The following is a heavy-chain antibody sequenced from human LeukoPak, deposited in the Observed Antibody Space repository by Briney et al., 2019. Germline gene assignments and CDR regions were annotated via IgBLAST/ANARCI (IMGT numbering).Heavy chain of an antibody. J-gene: IGHJ4*02. D-gene: IGHD3-10*01. CDR2: ISYDGSNK. CDR1: GFTFSSYA. CDR3: ARELSITMVRGVIIFTGFRGIDY. Sequence: PGRSLRLSCAASGFTFSSYAMHWVRQAPGKGLEWVAVISYDGSNKYYADSVKGRFTISRDNSKNTLYLQMNSLRAEDTAVYYCARELSITMVRGVIIFTGFRGIDYWGQGTLVTVSS. V-gene: IGHV3-30*04.